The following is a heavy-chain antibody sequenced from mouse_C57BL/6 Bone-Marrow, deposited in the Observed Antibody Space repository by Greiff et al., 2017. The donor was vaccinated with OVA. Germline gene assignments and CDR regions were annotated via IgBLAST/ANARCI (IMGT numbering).Heavy chain of an antibody. J-gene: IGHJ4*01. Sequence: VQLQQPGAELVKPGASVKLSCKASGYTFTSYWMHWVKQRPGQGLEWIGMIHPNSGSTNYNEKFKSKATLTVDKSSSTAYMQLSSLTSEDSAVYYCARLGYYGSSWAMDYWGQGTSVTVSS. CDR1: GYTFTSYW. V-gene: IGHV1-64*01. CDR3: ARLGYYGSSWAMDY. D-gene: IGHD1-1*01. CDR2: IHPNSGST.